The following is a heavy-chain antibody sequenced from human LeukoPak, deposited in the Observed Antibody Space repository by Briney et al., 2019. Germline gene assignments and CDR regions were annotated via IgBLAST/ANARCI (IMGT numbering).Heavy chain of an antibody. CDR3: ARDAGHQLSRRNYYAMDV. Sequence: PETLSLTCTVSGGSINSSSYYWGWVRQPPGKGLEWIGSMYYRGSTYYNPSLKSRVTISVDTSKNQFSLKLSSVTAADTAVYYCARDAGHQLSRRNYYAMDVWGQGTTVTVSS. CDR1: GGSINSSSYY. CDR2: MYYRGST. J-gene: IGHJ6*02. V-gene: IGHV4-39*07. D-gene: IGHD1-1*01.